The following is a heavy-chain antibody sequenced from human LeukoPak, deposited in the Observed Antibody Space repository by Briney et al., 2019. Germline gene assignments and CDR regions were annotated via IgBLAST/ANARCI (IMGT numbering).Heavy chain of an antibody. J-gene: IGHJ4*02. D-gene: IGHD5-12*01. CDR3: ARDDIVATIWFDY. Sequence: PGGSLRLSCAASGFTFSSYSMNWVRRAPGKGLEWVSSISSSSGYIYYADSVKGRFTISRDNAKNSLYLQMNSLRAEDTAVYYCARDDIVATIWFDYWGQGILVTVSS. CDR2: ISSSSGYI. V-gene: IGHV3-21*01. CDR1: GFTFSSYS.